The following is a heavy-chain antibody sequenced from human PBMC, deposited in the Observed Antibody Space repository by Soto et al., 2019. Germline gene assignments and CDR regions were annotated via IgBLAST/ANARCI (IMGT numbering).Heavy chain of an antibody. CDR3: ARVEPQYYYDSSGSFDY. V-gene: IGHV1-69*12. CDR1: GGTFSSYA. J-gene: IGHJ4*02. D-gene: IGHD3-22*01. CDR2: IIPIFGTA. Sequence: QVQLVQSGAEVKKPGSSVKVSCKASGGTFSSYAISWVRQAPGQGLEWVGGIIPIFGTANYAQKFQGRVTITADESTSTAYMELSSLRSEDTAVYYCARVEPQYYYDSSGSFDYWGQGTLVTVSS.